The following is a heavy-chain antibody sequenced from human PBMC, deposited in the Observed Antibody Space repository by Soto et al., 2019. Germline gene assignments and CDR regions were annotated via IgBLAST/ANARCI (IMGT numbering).Heavy chain of an antibody. V-gene: IGHV1-8*01. CDR1: GYTFTSYD. J-gene: IGHJ4*02. D-gene: IGHD6-19*01. CDR3: SRLGEGSGWYLFSLAE. CDR2: MNPNSGNT. Sequence: GSSVKVSCKASGYTFTSYDINWVRQATGQGLEWMGWMNPNSGNTGYAQKFQGRVTMTRNTSISTAYMELSSLRSEDTAVYYCSRLGEGSGWYLFSLAEWGQGTLVTVSS.